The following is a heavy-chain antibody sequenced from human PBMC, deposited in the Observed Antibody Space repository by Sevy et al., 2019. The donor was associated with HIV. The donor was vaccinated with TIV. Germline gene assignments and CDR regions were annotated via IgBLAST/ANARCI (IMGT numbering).Heavy chain of an antibody. CDR3: AREISGVCCTFDY. J-gene: IGHJ4*02. V-gene: IGHV4-34*01. Sequence: SETLSLTCAVYGGSFSGYYWSWIRQPPGKGLEWIGEINHSDSSNYNRSLKSRVTISVDTSKNQFSLKLHSVTAADTAVYYCAREISGVCCTFDYWSQGTLVTVSS. D-gene: IGHD2-15*01. CDR2: INHSDSS. CDR1: GGSFSGYY.